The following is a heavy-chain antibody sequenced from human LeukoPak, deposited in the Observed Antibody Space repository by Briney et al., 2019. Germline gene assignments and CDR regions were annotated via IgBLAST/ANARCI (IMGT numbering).Heavy chain of an antibody. V-gene: IGHV3-48*03. CDR1: GLTFSSYE. CDR2: ISSSGSTI. CDR3: ARDLNWFDP. J-gene: IGHJ5*02. Sequence: QPGGSLSFSCAASGLTFSSYEMNWVRQAPGKGLEWVSYISSSGSTIYYADSVKGRFTISRDNAKNSLYLQMNSLRAEDTAVYYCARDLNWFDPWGQGTLVTVSS.